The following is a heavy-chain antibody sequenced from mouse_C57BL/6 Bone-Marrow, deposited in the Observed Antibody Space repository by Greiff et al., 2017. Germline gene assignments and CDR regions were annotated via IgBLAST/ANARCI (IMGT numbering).Heavy chain of an antibody. J-gene: IGHJ3*01. CDR2: INYDGSST. Sequence: EVQLVESEGGLVQPGSSMKLSCTASGFTFSDYYMAWVRPVPEKGLEWVANINYDGSSTYYLDSLKSRFIISRDNAKNILYLQMSSLKSEDTATYYCARDDYEGFAYWGQGTLVTVSA. D-gene: IGHD2-4*01. V-gene: IGHV5-16*01. CDR3: ARDDYEGFAY. CDR1: GFTFSDYY.